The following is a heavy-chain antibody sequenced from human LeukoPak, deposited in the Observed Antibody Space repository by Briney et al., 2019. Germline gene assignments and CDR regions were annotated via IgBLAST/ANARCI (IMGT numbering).Heavy chain of an antibody. CDR2: IYTSGST. CDR1: GGSISSGSYY. D-gene: IGHD6-13*01. CDR3: ASWRYSSRPYFDY. Sequence: PSQTLSLTCTVSGGSISSGSYYWSWIRQPAGKGLEWIGRIYTSGSTNYNPSLKSRVTISVDTSKNRFSLKLSSVTAADTAVYYCASWRYSSRPYFDYWGQGTLVTVSS. V-gene: IGHV4-61*02. J-gene: IGHJ4*02.